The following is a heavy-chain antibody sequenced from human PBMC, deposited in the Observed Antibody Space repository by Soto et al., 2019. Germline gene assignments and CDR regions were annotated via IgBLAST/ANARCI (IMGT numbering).Heavy chain of an antibody. V-gene: IGHV3-30-3*01. J-gene: IGHJ4*02. D-gene: IGHD3-3*01. Sequence: GGPLRPSFQASGFPFGTYALHWFPRAPGKGREWVAVISYDGSNKYYADSVKGRFTISRDNSKNTLYLQMNSLRAEDTAVYYCARDKRDLRFLEWSYYFDYWGQGTLVTVSS. CDR1: GFPFGTYA. CDR3: ARDKRDLRFLEWSYYFDY. CDR2: ISYDGSNK.